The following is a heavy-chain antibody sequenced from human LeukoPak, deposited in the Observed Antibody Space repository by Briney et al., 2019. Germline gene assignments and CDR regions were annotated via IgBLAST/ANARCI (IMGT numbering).Heavy chain of an antibody. CDR1: GSTFSTYA. J-gene: IGHJ4*02. CDR3: VKDLYSSVPPVY. V-gene: IGHV3-23*01. CDR2: ISDGT. Sequence: PGGSLRLSCEVSGSTFSTYAMSWVRQAPGKGLEWVSGISDGTYYADSVKGRFTISRDNSKNTLYLQMNSLRVEDTAVYYCVKDLYSSVPPVYWGQGTLVTVSS. D-gene: IGHD6-19*01.